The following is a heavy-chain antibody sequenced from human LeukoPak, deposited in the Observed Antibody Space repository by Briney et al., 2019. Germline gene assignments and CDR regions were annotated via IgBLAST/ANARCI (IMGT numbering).Heavy chain of an antibody. D-gene: IGHD3-9*01. CDR2: IYTSGST. V-gene: IGHV4-4*07. J-gene: IGHJ5*02. CDR3: ARQERVLRYFDWSGNWFDP. CDR1: GGSISSYY. Sequence: SETLSLTCTVSGGSISSYYWSWIRQPAGKGLEWIWRIYTSGSTNYNPSLKSRVTISVDTSNNQFSLKLSSVTAADTAVYYCARQERVLRYFDWSGNWFDPWRQGTLVTVSS.